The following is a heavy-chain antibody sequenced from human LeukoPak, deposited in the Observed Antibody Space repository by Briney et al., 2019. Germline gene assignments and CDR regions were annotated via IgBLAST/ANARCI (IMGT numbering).Heavy chain of an antibody. J-gene: IGHJ4*02. V-gene: IGHV3-30*18. Sequence: GGSLRLSCAASGFTFSSYGMHWVRQAPGKGLEWVAVISYDGSNKYYADSVRGRFTISRDNSKNTLYLQMNSLRAEDTAVYYCAKDPGIAAAGTGYRGQGTLVTVSS. D-gene: IGHD6-13*01. CDR2: ISYDGSNK. CDR1: GFTFSSYG. CDR3: AKDPGIAAAGTGY.